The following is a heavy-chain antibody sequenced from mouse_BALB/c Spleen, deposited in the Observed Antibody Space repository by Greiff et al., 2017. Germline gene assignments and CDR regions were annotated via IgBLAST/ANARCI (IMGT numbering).Heavy chain of an antibody. CDR1: GFNIKDYY. D-gene: IGHD1-1*01. V-gene: IGHV14-4*02. CDR2: IAPENGDT. CDR3: NAVTTVVVKAFDY. Sequence: VQLQQSGAELVRSGASVKLSCTASGFNIKDYYMHWVKQRPEQGLEWIGLIAPENGDTEYATKFQGKATMTADTSSNTAYLQLSSLTSEDTAVYYCNAVTTVVVKAFDYWGQGTTLTVSS. J-gene: IGHJ2*01.